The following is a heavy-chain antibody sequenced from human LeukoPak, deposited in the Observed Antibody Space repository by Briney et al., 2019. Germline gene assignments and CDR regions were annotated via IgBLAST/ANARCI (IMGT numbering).Heavy chain of an antibody. D-gene: IGHD3-10*01. CDR2: ISYDGSNK. Sequence: GGSLRLSCAASGFTLSSYGMHWVRQAPGKGLEWVAVISYDGSNKYYADSVKGRFTISRDNSKNTLYLQMNSLRAEDTAVYYCAKDYLYYYGSGGYYKPPDYWGQGTLVTVSS. J-gene: IGHJ4*02. V-gene: IGHV3-30*18. CDR3: AKDYLYYYGSGGYYKPPDY. CDR1: GFTLSSYG.